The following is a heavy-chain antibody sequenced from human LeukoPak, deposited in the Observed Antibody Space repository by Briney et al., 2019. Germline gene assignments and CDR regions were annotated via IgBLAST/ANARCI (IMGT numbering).Heavy chain of an antibody. V-gene: IGHV4-59*01. Sequence: SETLSLTCTVSGGSIRSYFWSWIRQPPGKGLEWIGYIYYSGSTNYNPSLKSRVTISVDTSKNQFSLKLSSVTAADTAVYYCARVQTPSGSGSYSFDYWGQGALVTVSS. CDR3: ARVQTPSGSGSYSFDY. J-gene: IGHJ4*02. CDR2: IYYSGST. CDR1: GGSIRSYF. D-gene: IGHD3-10*01.